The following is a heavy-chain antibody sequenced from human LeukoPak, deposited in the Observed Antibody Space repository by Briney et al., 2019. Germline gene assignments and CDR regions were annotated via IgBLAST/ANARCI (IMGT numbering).Heavy chain of an antibody. CDR2: INPSGGST. J-gene: IGHJ4*02. CDR1: GYTFTSYY. V-gene: IGHV1-46*01. Sequence: ASVKVSCKASGYTFTSYYTHWVRQAPGQGLEWMGIINPSGGSTSYAQKFQGRVTMTRDTSTSTVYMELSSLRSEDTAVYYCARGYSSSWYTTPRLDYWGQGTLVTVSS. D-gene: IGHD6-13*01. CDR3: ARGYSSSWYTTPRLDY.